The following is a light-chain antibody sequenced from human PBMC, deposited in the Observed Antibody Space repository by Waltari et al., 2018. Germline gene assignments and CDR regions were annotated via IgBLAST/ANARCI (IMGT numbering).Light chain of an antibody. Sequence: QSALTQPAAVSGSPGQSITISCSGSSSDVGGYNLVSWYQHHPGKAPKLMIYDDTKRPSGVSNRFSVSKSGNTASLTISGLQAEDEADYYCCSYAGSSAVVFGGGTKLTVL. CDR1: SSDVGGYNL. J-gene: IGLJ2*01. V-gene: IGLV2-23*01. CDR2: DDT. CDR3: CSYAGSSAVV.